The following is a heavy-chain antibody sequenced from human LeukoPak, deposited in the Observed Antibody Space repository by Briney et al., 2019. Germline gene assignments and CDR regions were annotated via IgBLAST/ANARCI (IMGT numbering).Heavy chain of an antibody. D-gene: IGHD3/OR15-3a*01. J-gene: IGHJ4*02. CDR2: IWFDGSNE. Sequence: GRSLRLSCAASGFIFSNYGMHWVRQAPGKGLESMAVIWFDGSNEDYADSVKGRFTISRDNSKNTLFLQMNSLRAEDTAVYYCAKVVPFELGFDYWGQGTLVTVSS. CDR3: AKVVPFELGFDY. V-gene: IGHV3-33*06. CDR1: GFIFSNYG.